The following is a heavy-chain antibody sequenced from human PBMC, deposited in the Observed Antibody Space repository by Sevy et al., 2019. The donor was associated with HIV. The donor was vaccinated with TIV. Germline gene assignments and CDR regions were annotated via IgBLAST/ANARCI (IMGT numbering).Heavy chain of an antibody. CDR3: ARDLPPSATTVAHFDY. D-gene: IGHD4-17*01. J-gene: IGHJ4*02. CDR2: ISAYNGNT. Sequence: ASVKVSCKASGYTFTNYGITWVRQAPRQGLEWMGWISAYNGNTNYAQKLQGRVTMTTDTSTSTAYMELRSLRSDDTAVYYCARDLPPSATTVAHFDYWGRGTLVTVSS. V-gene: IGHV1-18*01. CDR1: GYTFTNYG.